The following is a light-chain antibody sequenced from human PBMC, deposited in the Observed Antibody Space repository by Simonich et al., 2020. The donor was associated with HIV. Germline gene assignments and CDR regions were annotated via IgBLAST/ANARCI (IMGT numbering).Light chain of an antibody. CDR2: KAS. CDR1: QSINSG. Sequence: IQMTQSPSTLSASVGDRVTITCRASQSINSGLAWYQQKPGKAPKLLIYKASSLESGVPSRFSGSGSVTEFTLTISSLQPDDFATYYCQQYNGYSLTFGGGTKVEIK. V-gene: IGKV1-5*03. CDR3: QQYNGYSLT. J-gene: IGKJ4*01.